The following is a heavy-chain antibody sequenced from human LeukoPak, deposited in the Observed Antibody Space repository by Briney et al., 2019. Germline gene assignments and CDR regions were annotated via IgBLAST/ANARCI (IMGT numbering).Heavy chain of an antibody. CDR2: ISSSSSYI. D-gene: IGHD3-10*01. CDR3: AREASGSDAFDI. V-gene: IGHV3-21*01. Sequence: PGGSLRLSCAASGFTFSSYSMNWVRQAPGKGLEWVSSISSSSSYIYYADSVKGRFTISRDNAKNSLYLQMNSLRAEDTAVYYCAREASGSDAFDIWGQGTMVTVSS. CDR1: GFTFSSYS. J-gene: IGHJ3*02.